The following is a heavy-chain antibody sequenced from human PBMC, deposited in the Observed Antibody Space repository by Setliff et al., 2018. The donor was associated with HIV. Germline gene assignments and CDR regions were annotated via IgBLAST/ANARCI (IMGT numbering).Heavy chain of an antibody. D-gene: IGHD3-22*01. CDR1: GGSFSGYY. CDR2: IYHSGST. J-gene: IGHJ1*01. CDR3: ARQWRDQYNSGVSTEYFQH. Sequence: SETLSLTCAVYGGSFSGYYWGWIRQPPGKGLEWIGSIYHSGSTYYNPSLMSRVTISVDTSKNQFSLKLRSVTAADTAVYYCARQWRDQYNSGVSTEYFQHWGLGTLVTVS. V-gene: IGHV4-38-2*01.